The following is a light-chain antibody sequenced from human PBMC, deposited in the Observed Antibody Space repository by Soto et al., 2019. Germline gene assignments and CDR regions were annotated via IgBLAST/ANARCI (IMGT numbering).Light chain of an antibody. V-gene: IGLV2-14*01. CDR2: EVT. Sequence: QSALTQPASVSGSPGQSITISCTGTSSDVGGYNHVSWYQHHPGKAPKRMIYEVTKRPSGVSNRFSGSKSGDTASLTISGLQAEDAADYYCSAHTASTTRIFGTGTKVTVL. J-gene: IGLJ1*01. CDR3: SAHTASTTRI. CDR1: SSDVGGYNH.